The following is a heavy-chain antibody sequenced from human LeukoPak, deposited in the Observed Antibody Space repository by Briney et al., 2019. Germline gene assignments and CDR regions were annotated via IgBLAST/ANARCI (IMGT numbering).Heavy chain of an antibody. CDR2: IRYDGSNK. CDR1: GFTFNSYG. V-gene: IGHV3-30*02. Sequence: GGSLRLSCAASGFTFNSYGMYWVRQAPGKGLEWVAFIRYDGSNKYYADSVKGRVTIPRDNSKNTLYLQMNSLRAEDTAVYYCAKDLGDPAAYYYMDVWGKGTTVTVSS. CDR3: AKDLGDPAAYYYMDV. D-gene: IGHD6-13*01. J-gene: IGHJ6*03.